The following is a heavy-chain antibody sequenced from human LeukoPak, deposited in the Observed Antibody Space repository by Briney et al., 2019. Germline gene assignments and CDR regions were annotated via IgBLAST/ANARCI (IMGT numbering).Heavy chain of an antibody. J-gene: IGHJ6*03. V-gene: IGHV4-59*01. CDR2: IYYSGST. Sequence: SETLSLTCTVSGGSISSYYWSWIRQPPGKGLEWIGHIYYSGSTNYNPSLKSRVTISVDTSKNQFSLKLSSVTAADTAVYYCAGHYYDSSGYFLHYYYYMDVWGKGTTVTVSS. CDR1: GGSISSYY. CDR3: AGHYYDSSGYFLHYYYYMDV. D-gene: IGHD3-22*01.